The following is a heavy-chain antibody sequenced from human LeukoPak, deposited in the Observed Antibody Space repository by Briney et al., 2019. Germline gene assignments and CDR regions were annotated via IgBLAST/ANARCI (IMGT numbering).Heavy chain of an antibody. D-gene: IGHD3-22*01. V-gene: IGHV4-59*10. CDR2: IYTSGST. CDR1: GGSFNNYY. J-gene: IGHJ3*02. Sequence: PSETLSLTCAVYGGSFNNYYWSWIRQPAGKGLEWIGRIYTSGSTNYNPSLKSRVTMSVDTSKNQFSLKLSSVTAADTAVYYCASSNYYYDSSDAFDIWGQGTMVTVSS. CDR3: ASSNYYYDSSDAFDI.